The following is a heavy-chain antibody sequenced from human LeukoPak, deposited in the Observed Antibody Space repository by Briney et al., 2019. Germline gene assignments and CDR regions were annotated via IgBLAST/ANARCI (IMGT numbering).Heavy chain of an antibody. V-gene: IGHV3-49*04. CDR3: TSSYDILSDY. CDR2: IRSKAYGVTT. Sequence: PGGSLRLSCTASGFTFGDYAMCWVRQAPGKGLEWVGFIRSKAYGVTTEYAASVKGRFTISRDDSKSIAYLQMNSLKTEDTAVYYCTSSYDILSDYWGQGTLVTVSS. CDR1: GFTFGDYA. J-gene: IGHJ4*02. D-gene: IGHD3-9*01.